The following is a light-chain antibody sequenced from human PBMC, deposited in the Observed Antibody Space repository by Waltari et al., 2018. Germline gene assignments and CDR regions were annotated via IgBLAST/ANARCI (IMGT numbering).Light chain of an antibody. Sequence: DIVMTQSPLSLSVTPGEPASISCRSSQSLLHSNGYNYLDWYLQKRGQSPQLLIYLGSNRASGVPDRFSGSGSGTDFTLEISRVEAEDVGLYYCMQALQTPYAFGQGTKLEIK. CDR1: QSLLHSNGYNY. J-gene: IGKJ2*01. CDR3: MQALQTPYA. CDR2: LGS. V-gene: IGKV2-28*01.